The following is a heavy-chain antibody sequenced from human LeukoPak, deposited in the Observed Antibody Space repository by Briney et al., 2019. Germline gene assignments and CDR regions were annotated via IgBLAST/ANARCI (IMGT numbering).Heavy chain of an antibody. D-gene: IGHD5-24*01. V-gene: IGHV1-18*01. CDR1: GYTFTSYG. CDR2: ISAYNGNT. CDR3: ARDEEMATTGTWFDP. J-gene: IGHJ5*02. Sequence: GASVKVSCKASGYTFTSYGISWVRQAPGQGLEWMGWISAYNGNTNYAQKLQGRVTMTTDTSTSTAYMELRSLRSDDTAVYYCARDEEMATTGTWFDPWGQGTLVTVSS.